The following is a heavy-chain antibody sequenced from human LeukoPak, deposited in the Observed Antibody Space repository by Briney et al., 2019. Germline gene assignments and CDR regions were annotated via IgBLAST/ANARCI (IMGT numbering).Heavy chain of an antibody. J-gene: IGHJ4*02. V-gene: IGHV4-34*01. CDR1: GGSFSGYY. CDR2: INHSGST. CDR3: ARGRRITMVRGVLIFDY. D-gene: IGHD3-10*01. Sequence: SETLSLTCAVYGGSFSGYYWSWIRQPPEKGLEWIGEINHSGSTNYNPSLKSRVTISVDTSKNQFSLKLSSVTAADTAVYYCARGRRITMVRGVLIFDYWGQGTLVTVSS.